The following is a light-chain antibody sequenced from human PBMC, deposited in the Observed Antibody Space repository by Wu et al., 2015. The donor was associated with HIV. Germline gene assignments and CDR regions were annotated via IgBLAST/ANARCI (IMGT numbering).Light chain of an antibody. CDR2: DAS. CDR1: QDINHY. CDR3: QHFDSLPLT. Sequence: DIQMTQSPSSLSASVGDRVTITCQASQDINHYLNWYQQKPGKAPKLLIYDASNLEIGVPSRFSGSGSGTDFTFTISSLQPEDIATYYCQHFDSLPLTFGGGTKVEIK. V-gene: IGKV1-33*01. J-gene: IGKJ4*01.